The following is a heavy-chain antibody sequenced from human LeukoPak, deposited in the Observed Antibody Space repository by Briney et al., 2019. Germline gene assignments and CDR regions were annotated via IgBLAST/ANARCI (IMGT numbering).Heavy chain of an antibody. CDR3: ARDFLDGDNAFDI. Sequence: SETLSLTCTVSGGSISSSNYYWGWIRQPPGKGLEWIGSIYYSGSTYYNPSLKSRVTISVDTSKNQFSLKLTSVTAADTAVYYCARDFLDGDNAFDIWGQGTMVTVSS. J-gene: IGHJ3*02. V-gene: IGHV4-39*07. CDR2: IYYSGST. D-gene: IGHD3/OR15-3a*01. CDR1: GGSISSSNYY.